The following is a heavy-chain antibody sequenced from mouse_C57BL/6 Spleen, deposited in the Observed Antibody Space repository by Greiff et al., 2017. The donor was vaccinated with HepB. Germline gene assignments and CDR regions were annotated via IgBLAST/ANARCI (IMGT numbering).Heavy chain of an antibody. D-gene: IGHD2-4*01. J-gene: IGHJ2*01. Sequence: QVQLQQSGPELVKPGASVKISCKASGYAFSSSWMNWVKQRPGKGLEWIGRIYPGDGDTNYNGKFKGKATLTADKSSSTAYMQLSSLTSEDSAVYFCARSNYDYDVYYFDYWGQGTTLTVSS. CDR3: ARSNYDYDVYYFDY. CDR2: IYPGDGDT. V-gene: IGHV1-82*01. CDR1: GYAFSSSW.